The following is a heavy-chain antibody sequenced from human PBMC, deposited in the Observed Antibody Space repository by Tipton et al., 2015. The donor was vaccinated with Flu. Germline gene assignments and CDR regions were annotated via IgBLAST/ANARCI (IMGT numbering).Heavy chain of an antibody. J-gene: IGHJ4*02. D-gene: IGHD4/OR15-4a*01. CDR1: GGSMNTYY. CDR2: IPYSGST. V-gene: IGHV4-59*01. Sequence: TLSLTCTVSGGSMNTYYWNWIRQTPGKGLEWIGYIPYSGSTHYNPSLKSRVTMSVDTSKNQFSLKLTSVTEADTAIYYCARGRFVDYGAQPFYFDSWGQGTLVTVSS. CDR3: ARGRFVDYGAQPFYFDS.